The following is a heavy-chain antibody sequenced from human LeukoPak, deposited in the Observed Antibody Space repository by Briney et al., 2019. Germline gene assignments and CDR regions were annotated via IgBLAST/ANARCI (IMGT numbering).Heavy chain of an antibody. V-gene: IGHV3-23*01. J-gene: IGHJ4*02. CDR1: GFTFSSYS. Sequence: GGSLRLSCAASGFTFSSYSMNWVRQAPGKGLEWVSAISGSGGSTYYADSVKGRFTISRDKSKNTLHLQMNSLRAEDTAVYYCARDSAGIAVAGPFDYWGQGTLVTVSS. CDR2: ISGSGGST. CDR3: ARDSAGIAVAGPFDY. D-gene: IGHD6-19*01.